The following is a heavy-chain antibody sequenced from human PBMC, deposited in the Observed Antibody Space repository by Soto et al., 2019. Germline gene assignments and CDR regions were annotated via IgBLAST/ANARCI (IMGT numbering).Heavy chain of an antibody. CDR2: INPNNGAT. V-gene: IGHV1-2*02. Sequence: QVQLVQSGAEVKKPGASVKVSCKASGYTFTAYYIHWVRQAPGQGLEWMGWINPNNGATNYTQKHQGRVTMTRDTSISTAYMALNSLRSDDTAVYYPARPPPPSLYYYGMDVWGQGTTVTVSS. CDR1: GYTFTAYY. CDR3: ARPPPPSLYYYGMDV. J-gene: IGHJ6*02.